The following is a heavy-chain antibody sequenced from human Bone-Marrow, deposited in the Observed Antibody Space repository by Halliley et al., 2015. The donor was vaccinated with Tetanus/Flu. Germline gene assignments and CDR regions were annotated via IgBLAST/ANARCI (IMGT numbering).Heavy chain of an antibody. D-gene: IGHD3-3*01. J-gene: IGHJ4*02. CDR1: GGSISSSAYY. CDR2: IYYSGNT. V-gene: IGHV4-39*01. Sequence: TLSLTCTVPGGSISSSAYYWGWIRQSPGKGLEWIGSIYYSGNTYYNPSLRSRLHMSVDTSKNQFSLRLTSVTAADTAVYYCAGSSIFGLVILGNFDYWGQGTLVTVSS. CDR3: AGSSIFGLVILGNFDY.